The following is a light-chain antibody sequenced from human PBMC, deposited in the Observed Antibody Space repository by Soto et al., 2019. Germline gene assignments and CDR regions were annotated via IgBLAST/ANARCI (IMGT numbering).Light chain of an antibody. V-gene: IGLV1-40*01. J-gene: IGLJ2*01. CDR1: SSNIGADYE. Sequence: QAVVTQPPSVSGAPGQRVTISCTGSSSNIGADYEVHWYQHLPGTAPKVLIYGNSNRPSGVPDRISGSKSGTSASLAITGLQAEDEADYYCQSYDSSLSVVVFGGGTKVTVL. CDR2: GNS. CDR3: QSYDSSLSVVV.